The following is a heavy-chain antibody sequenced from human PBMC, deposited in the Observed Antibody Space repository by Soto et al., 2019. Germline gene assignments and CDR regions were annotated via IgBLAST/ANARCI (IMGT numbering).Heavy chain of an antibody. CDR2: IYYSGST. CDR1: GGSISRGGYY. D-gene: IGHD2-2*01. Sequence: PSETLSLTCTVSGGSISRGGYYWSWIRQHPGKGVEWIGYIYYSGSTYYNPSLKSRVTISVDTSKNQFSLRLTSVTAADTAVYFCARATPAGSADFWGQGTLVTVSS. CDR3: ARATPAGSADF. J-gene: IGHJ4*02. V-gene: IGHV4-31*03.